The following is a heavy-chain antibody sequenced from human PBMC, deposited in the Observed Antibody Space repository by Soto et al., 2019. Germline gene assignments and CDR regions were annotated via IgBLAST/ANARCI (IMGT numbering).Heavy chain of an antibody. CDR2: ISAYNGNT. D-gene: IGHD3-22*01. CDR1: GYTXNSYG. CDR3: ARGGGYYDSSGYEAFDI. Sequence: SXKVSFKASGYTXNSYGIRLVRQAPGQGLEWMGWISAYNGNTNYAQKLQGRLTMTTDTSTSTAYMELRSLRSDDTAVYYCARGGGYYDSSGYEAFDIWGQGTMATVS. V-gene: IGHV1-18*04. J-gene: IGHJ3*02.